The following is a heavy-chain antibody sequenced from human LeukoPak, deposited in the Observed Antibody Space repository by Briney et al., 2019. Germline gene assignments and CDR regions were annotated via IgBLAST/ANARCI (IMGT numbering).Heavy chain of an antibody. V-gene: IGHV1-18*01. CDR2: ISGYNGNT. J-gene: IGHJ5*02. CDR3: ARDWGIAARPGINWFDP. Sequence: GASVKVSCKASGYTFTSYGISWVRQAPGQGLEWMGWISGYNGNTNYEQKLQGRVTMTTDTSTSTAYMELRSLRSDDTAVYYCARDWGIAARPGINWFDPWGQGTLVTVSS. D-gene: IGHD6-6*01. CDR1: GYTFTSYG.